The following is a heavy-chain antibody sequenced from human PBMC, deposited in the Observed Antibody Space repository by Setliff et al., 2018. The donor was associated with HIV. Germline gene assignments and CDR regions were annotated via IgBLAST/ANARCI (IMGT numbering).Heavy chain of an antibody. CDR1: GGSISSYY. CDR2: IYTSGST. J-gene: IGHJ4*02. V-gene: IGHV4-4*09. D-gene: IGHD3-16*02. Sequence: SQTLSLTCTVSGGSISSYYWSWIRQPPGKGLEWIGYIYTSGSTNYNPSLKSRVTMAVDTSKNQFSLKLTSVTAADTAVYYCARYRRPPYYLDYWGQGTLVTVSS. CDR3: ARYRRPPYYLDY.